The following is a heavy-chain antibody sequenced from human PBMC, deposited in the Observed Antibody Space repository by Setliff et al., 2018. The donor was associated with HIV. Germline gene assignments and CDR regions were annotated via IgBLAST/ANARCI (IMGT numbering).Heavy chain of an antibody. J-gene: IGHJ6*03. D-gene: IGHD4-17*01. CDR2: IYYSGST. CDR1: GGSISSSSYY. V-gene: IGHV4-39*07. CDR3: ARDMTTVTYHYYYYYMDV. Sequence: SETLSLTCTVSGGSISSSSYYWGWIRQPPGKGLEWIGSIYYSGSTYYNPSLKSRVTISVDTSKNQFSLKLSSVTAADTAMYYCARDMTTVTYHYYYYYMDVWGKGTTVT.